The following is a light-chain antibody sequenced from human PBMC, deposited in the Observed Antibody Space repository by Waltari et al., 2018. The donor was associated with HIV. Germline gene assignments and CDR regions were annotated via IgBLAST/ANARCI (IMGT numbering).Light chain of an antibody. J-gene: IGLJ2*01. CDR2: DNN. CDR3: GSWDNTLSAGV. Sequence: QSVLTQPPSVSAAPGQKVTISCSGSSSNIGNNYVSWFQQFPGTAPKLLIHDNNKRRSGIPDRVAGSKSGTSATLGITGLQTGDEADYYCGSWDNTLSAGVFGGGTKLTVL. V-gene: IGLV1-51*01. CDR1: SSNIGNNY.